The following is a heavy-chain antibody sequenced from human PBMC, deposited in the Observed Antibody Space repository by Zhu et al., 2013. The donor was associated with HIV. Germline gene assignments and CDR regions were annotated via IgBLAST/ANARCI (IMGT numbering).Heavy chain of an antibody. V-gene: IGHV1-18*04. Sequence: HVQLEQSGAEVRKPGASVKVSCKTSGYTFTSYGMSWVRQAPGQGLEWMGWISAHNGHAKYAQRVQGRVTMATDTSTSTVYMELRSLRSDDTAVYYCARDNRYSSSRDTYYTTMDVWGQGTTVTVSS. CDR2: ISAHNGHA. J-gene: IGHJ6*02. D-gene: IGHD6-6*01. CDR1: GYTFTSYG. CDR3: ARDNRYSSSRDTYYTTMDV.